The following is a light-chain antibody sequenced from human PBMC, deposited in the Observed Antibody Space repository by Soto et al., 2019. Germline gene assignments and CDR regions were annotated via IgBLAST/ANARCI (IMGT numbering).Light chain of an antibody. V-gene: IGKV3-20*01. J-gene: IGKJ1*01. Sequence: EIVLTQSPGTLSLSPGERATLSCRASQSVSSSYLAWYQQKPGQAPRLLIYGASSRATGIPDRFSGSGSGTDFTLTISRLEPEDFAVYHCQHYGRSPATFGQGTKVDIK. CDR3: QHYGRSPAT. CDR1: QSVSSSY. CDR2: GAS.